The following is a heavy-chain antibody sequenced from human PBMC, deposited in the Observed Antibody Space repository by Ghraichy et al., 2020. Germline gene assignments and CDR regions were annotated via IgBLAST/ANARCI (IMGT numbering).Heavy chain of an antibody. J-gene: IGHJ3*02. CDR3: ARVDSSSWYGAFDI. V-gene: IGHV3-48*04. CDR1: GFTFSSYS. Sequence: RGSLRLSCAASGFTFSSYSMNWVRQAPGKGLEWVSYISSSSSTIYYADSVKGRFTISRDNAKNSLYLQMNSLRAEDTAVYYCARVDSSSWYGAFDIWGQGTMVTVSS. D-gene: IGHD6-13*01. CDR2: ISSSSSTI.